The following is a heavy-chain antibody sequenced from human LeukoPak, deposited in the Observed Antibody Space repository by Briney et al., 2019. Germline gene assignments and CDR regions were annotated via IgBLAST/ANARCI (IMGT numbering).Heavy chain of an antibody. CDR1: GFTVSSNY. CDR3: AREANYYDSSGYSPYFDY. D-gene: IGHD3-22*01. CDR2: IYSGGST. V-gene: IGHV3-66*01. Sequence: GGSLRLSCAASGFTVSSNYMSWVRQAPGKGLEWVSVIYSGGSTYYADSVKGRFTISRDNSKNTLYLQMNSLRAEDTAVYYCAREANYYDSSGYSPYFDYWGQGTLVTVSS. J-gene: IGHJ4*02.